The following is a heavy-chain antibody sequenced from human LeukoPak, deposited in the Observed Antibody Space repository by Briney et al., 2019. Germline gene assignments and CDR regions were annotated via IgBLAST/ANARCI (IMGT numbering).Heavy chain of an antibody. CDR2: ISSSSSYI. D-gene: IGHD6-13*01. CDR3: ARGGSQQLVPDY. J-gene: IGHJ4*02. Sequence: GGSLRLSCAASGFTFDDYAMHWVRQAPGKGLEWVSSISSSSSYIYYADSVKGRFTISRDNAKNSLYLQMNSLRAEDTAVYYCARGGSQQLVPDYWGQGTLVTVSS. V-gene: IGHV3-21*01. CDR1: GFTFDDYA.